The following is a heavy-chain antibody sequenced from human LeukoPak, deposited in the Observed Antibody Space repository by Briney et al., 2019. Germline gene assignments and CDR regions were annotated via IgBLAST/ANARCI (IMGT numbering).Heavy chain of an antibody. D-gene: IGHD2-15*01. Sequence: GESLKISCKGSGYSFTSYWIGWVRQMPGKGLEWMGIIYPGDSDTRYSPSFQGQVTISADKSISTACLQWSSLKASYTAMYYCASRGQGFCSGGSCYNANLFDRWGQGTLVTVSS. CDR1: GYSFTSYW. J-gene: IGHJ5*02. V-gene: IGHV5-51*01. CDR2: IYPGDSDT. CDR3: ASRGQGFCSGGSCYNANLFDR.